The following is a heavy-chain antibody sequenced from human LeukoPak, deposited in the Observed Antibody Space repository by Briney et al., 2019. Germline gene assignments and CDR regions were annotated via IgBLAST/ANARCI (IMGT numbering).Heavy chain of an antibody. CDR1: GYTFTSYG. V-gene: IGHV1-18*01. CDR2: ISAYNGNT. CDR3: ARGPWAEPLPWYFDF. D-gene: IGHD1-14*01. J-gene: IGHJ4*02. Sequence: ASVKVSCKASGYTFTSYGISWVRQAPGQGLEWMGWISAYNGNTNYAQKLQGRVTMTTDTSTSTAYMELRSLRSDDTAVYYCARGPWAEPLPWYFDFWGPGTMVTVSS.